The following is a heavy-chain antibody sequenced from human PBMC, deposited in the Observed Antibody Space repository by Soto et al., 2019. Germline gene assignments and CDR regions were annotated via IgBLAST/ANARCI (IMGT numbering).Heavy chain of an antibody. V-gene: IGHV4-38-2*01. CDR1: GFSISSGNY. Sequence: SETLSLTCAVSGFSISSGNYWGWIRKHPGKGLEWIGSVYHGGNTYYNPSLKSRVSISIDLSKNQCSLKLTSVTAADTAAYYCARARWYDAFNAWGQGTAVTVSS. CDR3: ARARWYDAFNA. D-gene: IGHD2-15*01. CDR2: VYHGGNT. J-gene: IGHJ3*01.